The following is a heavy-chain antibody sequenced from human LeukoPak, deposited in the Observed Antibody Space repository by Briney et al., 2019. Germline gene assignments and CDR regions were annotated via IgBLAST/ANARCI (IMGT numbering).Heavy chain of an antibody. Sequence: GGSLRLSCAASGFTFSSYAMSWVRQAPGKGLEWVSAISGSGGSTYYADSVKGRFTTSRDNSKSTLYLQMNSLRAEDTAVYYCAKDPTVVVTVVDYWGQGTLVTVSS. CDR3: AKDPTVVVTVVDY. CDR2: ISGSGGST. J-gene: IGHJ4*02. CDR1: GFTFSSYA. D-gene: IGHD2-21*02. V-gene: IGHV3-23*01.